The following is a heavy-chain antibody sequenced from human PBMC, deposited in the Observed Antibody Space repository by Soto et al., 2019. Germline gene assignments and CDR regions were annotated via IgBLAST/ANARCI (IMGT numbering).Heavy chain of an antibody. CDR2: ISLYSDGT. J-gene: IGHJ5*02. D-gene: IGHD2-2*01. CDR3: ARVVPGAEAWFGP. V-gene: IGHV1-18*01. Sequence: GASVKVSCKTSGYTFSNYGITWVRQAPGQPLEWLGWISLYSDGTNYAQKFQGRVSMTTDTSTTTAYMELRGLRSDDTAVYYCARVVPGAEAWFGPWGQGILVTVSS. CDR1: GYTFSNYG.